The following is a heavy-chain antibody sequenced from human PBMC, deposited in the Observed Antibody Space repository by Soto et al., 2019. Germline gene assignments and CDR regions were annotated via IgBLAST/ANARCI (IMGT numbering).Heavy chain of an antibody. J-gene: IGHJ4*02. Sequence: PGVSLRLSCAASGFTCSSFAMSRVRQPPGKGLEWVSAISGSGGSPYYADSVKGRFTISRDNSKNTLYMQMNSLRAEDTAVYYCAKVPNGYWGQGTLVSVSS. CDR3: AKVPNGY. V-gene: IGHV3-23*01. CDR1: GFTCSSFA. CDR2: ISGSGGSP.